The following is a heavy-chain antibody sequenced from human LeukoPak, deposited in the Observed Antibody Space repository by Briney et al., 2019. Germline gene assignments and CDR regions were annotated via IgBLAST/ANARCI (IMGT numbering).Heavy chain of an antibody. J-gene: IGHJ5*02. Sequence: ASVKVSCKSSGYTFTSYAMNWVREAPGQGLEWMGWINTNTGNPTYAQGFTGRFVFSLDTSVSTAYLQISSLKAEDTAVYYCARRGDSYGYYCFDPCGHGTPVTVSS. CDR1: GYTFTSYA. D-gene: IGHD5-18*01. CDR2: INTNTGNP. CDR3: ARRGDSYGYYCFDP. V-gene: IGHV7-4-1*02.